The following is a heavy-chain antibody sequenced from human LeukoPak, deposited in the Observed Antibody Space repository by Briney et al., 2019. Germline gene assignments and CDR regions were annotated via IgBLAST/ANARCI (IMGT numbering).Heavy chain of an antibody. CDR3: ARVGCTNGEEPVWCAFDI. CDR1: GVTFSSYD. D-gene: IGHD2-8*01. J-gene: IGHJ3*02. Sequence: PGGSLRLSCAASGVTFSSYDMHWVRQATGKGLEWVSAIGTAGDTYYPGSVKGRFTISRENAKNSLYLQMNSLRAGDTAVYYCARVGCTNGEEPVWCAFDIWGQGTMVTVSS. CDR2: IGTAGDT. V-gene: IGHV3-13*01.